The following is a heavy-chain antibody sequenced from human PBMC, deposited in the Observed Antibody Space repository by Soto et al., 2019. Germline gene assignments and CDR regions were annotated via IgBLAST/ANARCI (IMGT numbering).Heavy chain of an antibody. Sequence: ASVKVSCKASGYTFTSYDINWVRQATGQGLEWMGWMNPNSGNTGYAQKFQGRVTMTRNTSISTAYMELSSLRSEDTAVYYCARAQPYSIQYHFDFWGQGTLVTVSS. D-gene: IGHD6-13*01. V-gene: IGHV1-8*01. CDR3: ARAQPYSIQYHFDF. CDR2: MNPNSGNT. J-gene: IGHJ4*02. CDR1: GYTFTSYD.